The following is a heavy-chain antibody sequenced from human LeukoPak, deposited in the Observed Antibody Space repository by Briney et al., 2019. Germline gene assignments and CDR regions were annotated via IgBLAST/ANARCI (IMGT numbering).Heavy chain of an antibody. CDR1: GYSISRGYH. V-gene: IGHV4-38-2*02. Sequence: PSETLSLTCSVSGYSISRGYHWAWVRQPPGEGLEWIGSVHHSGATYYNPSLNSRLTISADTSKNQYSLKMDSVTAADTAVYYCARINFNPDYWGQGTLVSVSS. CDR3: ARINFNPDY. CDR2: VHHSGAT. D-gene: IGHD1-14*01. J-gene: IGHJ4*02.